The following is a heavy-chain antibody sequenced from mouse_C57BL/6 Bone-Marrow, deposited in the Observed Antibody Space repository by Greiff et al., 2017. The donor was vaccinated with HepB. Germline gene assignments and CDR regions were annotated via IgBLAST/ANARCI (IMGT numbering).Heavy chain of an antibody. D-gene: IGHD1-1*01. CDR1: GYSITSGYY. CDR2: ISYDGSN. V-gene: IGHV3-6*01. Sequence: EVKLMESGPGLVKPSQSLSLTCSVTGYSITSGYYWNWIRQFPGNKLEWMGYISYDGSNNYNPSLKNRISITRDTSKNQFFLKLNSVTTEDTATYYCARITTVVALDYWGQGTTLTVSS. J-gene: IGHJ2*01. CDR3: ARITTVVALDY.